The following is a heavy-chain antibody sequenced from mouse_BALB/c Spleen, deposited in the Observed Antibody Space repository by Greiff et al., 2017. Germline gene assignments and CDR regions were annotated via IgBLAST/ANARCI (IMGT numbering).Heavy chain of an antibody. CDR3: ARGRGDSSGSFAY. J-gene: IGHJ3*01. CDR2: IYPGDGDT. D-gene: IGHD3-2*01. CDR1: GYAFSSSW. Sequence: QVQLQQSGPELVKPGASVKISCKASGYAFSSSWMNWVKQRPGQGLEWIGRIYPGDGDTNYNGKFKGKATLTADKSSSTAYMQLSSLTSVDSAVYFCARGRGDSSGSFAYWGQGTLVTVSA. V-gene: IGHV1-82*01.